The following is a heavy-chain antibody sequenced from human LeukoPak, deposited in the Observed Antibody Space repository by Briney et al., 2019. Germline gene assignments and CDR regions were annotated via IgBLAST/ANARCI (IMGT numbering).Heavy chain of an antibody. Sequence: ASVKVSCKASGYTFTGYHIHWVRQAPGQGLEWMGRINPNSGDTNFAQKFQGRVTMTRDTPITTAYMELSSLRPDDTAVYFCARDQGSLSRSWYTGYWGQRTQVTVSS. CDR1: GYTFTGYH. D-gene: IGHD6-13*01. J-gene: IGHJ4*02. CDR2: INPNSGDT. CDR3: ARDQGSLSRSWYTGY. V-gene: IGHV1-2*06.